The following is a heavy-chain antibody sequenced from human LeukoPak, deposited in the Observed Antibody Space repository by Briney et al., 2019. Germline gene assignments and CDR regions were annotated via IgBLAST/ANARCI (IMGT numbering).Heavy chain of an antibody. J-gene: IGHJ4*02. CDR1: GGSFSGYY. Sequence: SETLSLTCAVYGGSFSGYYWSWIRQPPGKGLEWIGEINHSGSTNYNPSLKSRVTISVDTSKNQFSLKLSSATAADTAVYYCARGRRYYDSSGYGDYWGQGTLVTVSS. CDR3: ARGRRYYDSSGYGDY. CDR2: INHSGST. D-gene: IGHD3-22*01. V-gene: IGHV4-34*01.